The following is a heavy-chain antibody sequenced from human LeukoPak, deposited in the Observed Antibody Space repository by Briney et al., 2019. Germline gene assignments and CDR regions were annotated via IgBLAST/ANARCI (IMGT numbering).Heavy chain of an antibody. Sequence: QPGGSLRLSCAASGFTFSSYEMNWVRQAPGKGLEWVPYISSSGSTIYYADSVKGRFTISRDNAKNSLYLQMNSLRAEDTAVYYCARDYDYEIPHWGQGTLVTVSS. CDR3: ARDYDYEIPH. CDR1: GFTFSSYE. D-gene: IGHD3-16*01. CDR2: ISSSGSTI. J-gene: IGHJ4*02. V-gene: IGHV3-48*03.